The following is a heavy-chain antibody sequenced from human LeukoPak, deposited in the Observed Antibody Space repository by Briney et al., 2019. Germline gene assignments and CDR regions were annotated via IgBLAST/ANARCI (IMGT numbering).Heavy chain of an antibody. J-gene: IGHJ4*02. CDR2: INHSGST. CDR1: GGSFSGYY. Sequence: SETLSLTCAVYGGSFSGYYWSWIRQPPGKGLEWIGEINHSGSTNYNPSLKSRVTISVDTSKNQFSLKLSSVTAADTAVYYCARGRIQGAQAPGHYFDYWGQGTLVTVSS. CDR3: ARGRIQGAQAPGHYFDY. V-gene: IGHV4-34*01. D-gene: IGHD5-18*01.